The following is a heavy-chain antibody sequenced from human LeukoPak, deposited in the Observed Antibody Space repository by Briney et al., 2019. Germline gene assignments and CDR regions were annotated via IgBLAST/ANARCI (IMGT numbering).Heavy chain of an antibody. J-gene: IGHJ4*02. V-gene: IGHV3-66*01. CDR1: GFTVSSKY. Sequence: PGGSLRLSCAASGFTVSSKYMSWVRQAPGKGLEWVSVIYSDRSTYYADSVKGRFTISRDNSKNTLYLQMNSLRAEDTAVYYCAREGPGTTIDYWGQGTLVTVSS. CDR3: AREGPGTTIDY. CDR2: IYSDRST. D-gene: IGHD1-1*01.